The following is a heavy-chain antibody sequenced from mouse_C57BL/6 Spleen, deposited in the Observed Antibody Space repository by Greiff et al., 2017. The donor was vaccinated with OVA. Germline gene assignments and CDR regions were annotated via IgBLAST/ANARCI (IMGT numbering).Heavy chain of an antibody. Sequence: VQLQQSGAELVRPGTSVKVSCKASGYAFTNYLIEWVKQRPGQGLEWIGVINPGSGGTNYNEKFKGKATLTADKSSSTAYMQLSSLTSEDSAVYFCARGRDLYYFDYWGQGTTLTVSS. V-gene: IGHV1-54*01. CDR2: INPGSGGT. CDR1: GYAFTNYL. CDR3: ARGRDLYYFDY. J-gene: IGHJ2*01.